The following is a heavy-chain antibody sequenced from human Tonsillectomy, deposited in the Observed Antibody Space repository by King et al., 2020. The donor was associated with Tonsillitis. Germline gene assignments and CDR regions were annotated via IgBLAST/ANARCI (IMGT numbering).Heavy chain of an antibody. Sequence: VQLVESGGGVVQPGRSLRLSCAAFGFIFSNYAMHWVRQAPGKGLEWVAVISYDGSKKYNADSVKGRFTISRDNSKNTLYLQMNSLRAEDTAVYYCARDSDNWNGTYFDYWGQGTLVTVSS. D-gene: IGHD1-20*01. J-gene: IGHJ4*02. CDR1: GFIFSNYA. CDR3: ARDSDNWNGTYFDY. CDR2: ISYDGSKK. V-gene: IGHV3-30-3*01.